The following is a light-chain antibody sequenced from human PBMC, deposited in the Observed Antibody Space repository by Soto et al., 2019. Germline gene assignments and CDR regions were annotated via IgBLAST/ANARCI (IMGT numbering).Light chain of an antibody. V-gene: IGKV1-5*03. CDR3: RKDNNYPVT. CDR2: KAS. CDR1: KSISNS. Sequence: DIQMTQPPSTLTASVGERVTITCRASKSISNSLAWYQQKPGKAPKLLIYKASILENGVPSRFSGSGDGTDVSLTISSLRPYDFETYYCRKDNNYPVTFGGGTKVE. J-gene: IGKJ4*01.